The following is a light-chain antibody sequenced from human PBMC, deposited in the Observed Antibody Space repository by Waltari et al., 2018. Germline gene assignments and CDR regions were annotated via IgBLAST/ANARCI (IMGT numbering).Light chain of an antibody. V-gene: IGKV4-1*01. CDR2: WAS. CDR1: QSVLYSPNNYNY. Sequence: DIVMTQSPDSLAVSLGERATINCKSSQSVLYSPNNYNYLAWYQQKPGQPPNLLIYWASTRESGVPDRFRGSGSGTDFTLTISSLQAEDVAVYYCQQYYSTPFTFGPGTKVDIK. CDR3: QQYYSTPFT. J-gene: IGKJ3*01.